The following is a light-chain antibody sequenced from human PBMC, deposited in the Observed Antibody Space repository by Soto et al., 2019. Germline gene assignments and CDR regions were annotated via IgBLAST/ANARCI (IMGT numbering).Light chain of an antibody. CDR2: EGS. CDR1: SSDVGSYRL. J-gene: IGLJ2*01. Sequence: QSALTQPASVSGSPGQSITISCTGASSDVGSYRLVSWYQQYPGKAPKVIIYEGSQRPSGVSNRFSGSKSGNTASLTISGLQAEDEADYYCSSYAGSRILVFGGGTKLTVL. V-gene: IGLV2-23*01. CDR3: SSYAGSRILV.